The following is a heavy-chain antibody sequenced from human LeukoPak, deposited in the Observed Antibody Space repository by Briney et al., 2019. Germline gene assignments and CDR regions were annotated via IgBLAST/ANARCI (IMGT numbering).Heavy chain of an antibody. V-gene: IGHV3-7*01. D-gene: IGHD2-2*01. J-gene: IGHJ6*02. Sequence: PGGSLTLSCAASGFTFSSYWMSWVRQPPGKGLEWVANIKQNGSEKYYVDAVKGRFTTSRDNAKNSLYLQMNSLRAEDTAVYYCARERLGYCSSTSCYYYGMDVWGQGTTVTVSS. CDR2: IKQNGSEK. CDR1: GFTFSSYW. CDR3: ARERLGYCSSTSCYYYGMDV.